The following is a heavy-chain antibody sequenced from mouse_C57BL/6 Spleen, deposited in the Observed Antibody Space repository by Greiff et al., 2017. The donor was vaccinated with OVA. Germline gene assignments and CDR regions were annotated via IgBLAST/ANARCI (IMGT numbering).Heavy chain of an antibody. CDR3: ARGYDGRYFDY. D-gene: IGHD2-2*01. V-gene: IGHV1-69*01. J-gene: IGHJ2*01. CDR1: GYTFTSYW. CDR2: IDPSDSYT. Sequence: QVQLQQPGAELVMPGASVKLSCKASGYTFTSYWMHWVKQRPGQGLEWIGEIDPSDSYTNYNQKFKGKSTLTVDKSSSTAYMQLSSLTSEDSAVYYCARGYDGRYFDYWGQGTTLTVSS.